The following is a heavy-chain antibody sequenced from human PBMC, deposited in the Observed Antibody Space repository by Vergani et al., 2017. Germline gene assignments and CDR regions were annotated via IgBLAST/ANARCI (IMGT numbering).Heavy chain of an antibody. CDR2: IWYDGSNK. Sequence: QVQLVESGGGVVQPGRSLRLSCAASGFTFSSYGMHWVRQAPGKGLEWVAVIWYDGSNKYYADSVKGRFTISRDNSKNTLYLQMNSLRAEDTAVYYCARXGLIAVAGGYYYYGMDVWGQGTTVTVSS. J-gene: IGHJ6*02. CDR3: ARXGLIAVAGGYYYYGMDV. V-gene: IGHV3-33*01. CDR1: GFTFSSYG. D-gene: IGHD6-19*01.